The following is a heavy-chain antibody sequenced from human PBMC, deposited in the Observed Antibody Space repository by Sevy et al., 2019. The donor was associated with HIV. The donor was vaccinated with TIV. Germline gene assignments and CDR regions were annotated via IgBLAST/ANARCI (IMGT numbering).Heavy chain of an antibody. CDR1: GFDFGTYS. V-gene: IGHV3-21*01. D-gene: IGHD2-2*01. CDR3: AREGDCIGIDCYDDWRLPSYYYYPMDV. CDR2: ISSKNDYI. J-gene: IGHJ6*02. Sequence: GGSLRLSCAASGFDFGTYSMNWVRQAPGKGLEWVSSISSKNDYIFYADSVKGRFTISKDNAKNSLYLQRNSLRVEDTAVYYCAREGDCIGIDCYDDWRLPSYYYYPMDVWGQGTTVTVSS.